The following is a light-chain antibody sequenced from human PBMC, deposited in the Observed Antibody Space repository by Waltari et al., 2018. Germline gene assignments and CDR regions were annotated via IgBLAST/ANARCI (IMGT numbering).Light chain of an antibody. Sequence: YKKHTAKPPELVFYYVIKLPSGVSNRLSGSKSGNTSSLTIARLQAEDVADYYCSSFTLSATLVFGGGTKLAVL. V-gene: IGLV2-14*03. CDR2: YVI. CDR3: SSFTLSATLV. J-gene: IGLJ3*02.